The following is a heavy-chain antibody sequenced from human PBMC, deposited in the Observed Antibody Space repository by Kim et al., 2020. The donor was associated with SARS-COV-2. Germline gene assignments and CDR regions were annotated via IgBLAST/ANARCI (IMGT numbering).Heavy chain of an antibody. CDR2: ISSSSSTI. V-gene: IGHV3-48*04. Sequence: GGSLRLSCAASGFTFSSYSMNWVRQAPGKGLEWVSYISSSSSTIYYADSVKGRFTISRDNAKNSLYLQMNSLRAEDTAVYYCARDSFMTTVVTGYWGQGTLVTVSS. J-gene: IGHJ4*02. D-gene: IGHD4-17*01. CDR1: GFTFSSYS. CDR3: ARDSFMTTVVTGY.